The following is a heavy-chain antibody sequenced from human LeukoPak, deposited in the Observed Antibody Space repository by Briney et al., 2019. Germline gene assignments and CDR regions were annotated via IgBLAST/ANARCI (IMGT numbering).Heavy chain of an antibody. V-gene: IGHV4-59*11. D-gene: IGHD3-16*01. Sequence: NPSETLSLTCTVSGGSISGHYWTWIRQPPGKGLEWIGRIHYSGRPDYNPSLKSRVTISVDTSKNQLSLKVTSVTGADTAVYYCARFGVDYDMDVWGQGTTVTVSS. CDR1: GGSISGHY. J-gene: IGHJ6*02. CDR2: IHYSGRP. CDR3: ARFGVDYDMDV.